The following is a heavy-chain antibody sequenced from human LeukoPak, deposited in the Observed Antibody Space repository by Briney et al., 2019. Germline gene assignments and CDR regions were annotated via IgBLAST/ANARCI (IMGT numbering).Heavy chain of an antibody. CDR3: ARGGWYPESFQH. J-gene: IGHJ1*01. V-gene: IGHV4-59*01. Sequence: SETLSLTCTVSGGSISSYYWNWIRQPPGKGLEWIGYIYYSGNTKNNIYYSGSTKYNPSLQSRVTISVDTSKNHFSLKLSSVTAADTAVYYCARGGWYPESFQHWGQGALVTVSS. D-gene: IGHD6-19*01. CDR2: IYYSGNTKNNIYYSGST. CDR1: GGSISSYY.